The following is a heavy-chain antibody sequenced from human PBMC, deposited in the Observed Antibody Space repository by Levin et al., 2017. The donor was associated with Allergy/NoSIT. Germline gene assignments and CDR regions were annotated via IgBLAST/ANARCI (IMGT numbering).Heavy chain of an antibody. CDR3: ARARPYIGNNDWYFDL. D-gene: IGHD4-23*01. Sequence: SETLSLTCTVSGDSISFYHWNWIRQPPGKGLEWIGYIHNSGTTNSNPSLRSRVTISVDTPKNQFSLKLNSVTAADTAVYYCARARPYIGNNDWYFDLWGRGTLVTVSS. V-gene: IGHV4-59*01. CDR2: IHNSGTT. J-gene: IGHJ2*01. CDR1: GDSISFYH.